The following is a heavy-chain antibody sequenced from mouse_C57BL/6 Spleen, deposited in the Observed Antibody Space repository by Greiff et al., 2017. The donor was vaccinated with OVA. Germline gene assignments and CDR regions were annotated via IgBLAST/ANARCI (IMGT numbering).Heavy chain of an antibody. CDR3: NSNYGFAY. V-gene: IGHV6-3*01. CDR2: IRLKSDNYAT. D-gene: IGHD2-5*01. J-gene: IGHJ3*01. Sequence: EVQLQQPGGGLVQPGGSMKLSCVASGFTFSNYWMNWVRQSPEKGLEWVAQIRLKSDNYATNYAESVKGRFTISRDDSKSSVYLQMNNLMAEDTGIYYCNSNYGFAYWGQGTLVTVSA. CDR1: GFTFSNYW.